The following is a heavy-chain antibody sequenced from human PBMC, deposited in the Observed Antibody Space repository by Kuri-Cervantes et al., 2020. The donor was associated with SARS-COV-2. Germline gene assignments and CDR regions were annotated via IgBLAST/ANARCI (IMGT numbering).Heavy chain of an antibody. V-gene: IGHV3-30*03. CDR3: ARGSIAAAGTLKNGFDV. CDR2: ISYDGSNK. CDR1: GFTFSSYG. D-gene: IGHD6-13*01. J-gene: IGHJ6*02. Sequence: LSLTCAASGFTFSSYGMHWVRQAPGKGLEWVAVISYDGSNKYYADSVKGRFTISRDNSKNTLYLQMNSLRAEDTAVYYCARGSIAAAGTLKNGFDVWGQGTTVTVSS.